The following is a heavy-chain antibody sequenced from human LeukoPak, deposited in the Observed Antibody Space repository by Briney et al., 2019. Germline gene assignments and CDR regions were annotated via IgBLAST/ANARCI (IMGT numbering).Heavy chain of an antibody. Sequence: SETLSLTCTVSGGSISTSSYYWGWVRQPPGKGLEWIGNFYSGGSTSYNPSLKSRVTMSLDASKNQFSLKLTSVTAADAAVYYCARVKPRLDAFDIWGQGTMVTVSS. D-gene: IGHD6-25*01. V-gene: IGHV4-39*07. CDR3: ARVKPRLDAFDI. CDR2: FYSGGST. J-gene: IGHJ3*02. CDR1: GGSISTSSYY.